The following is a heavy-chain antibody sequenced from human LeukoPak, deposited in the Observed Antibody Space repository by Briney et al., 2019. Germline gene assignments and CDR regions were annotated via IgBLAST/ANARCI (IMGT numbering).Heavy chain of an antibody. D-gene: IGHD6-19*01. Sequence: SETLSLTCTVSGGSISSGRYYWGWIRQPPGMGLEWIGSFYYSASTYYNPSLKSRVTISVDTSKNQFSLKLSSVTAADTAVYYCATIPVAGTVDYWGQGTLVTVSS. CDR1: GGSISSGRYY. CDR2: FYYSAST. J-gene: IGHJ4*02. V-gene: IGHV4-39*01. CDR3: ATIPVAGTVDY.